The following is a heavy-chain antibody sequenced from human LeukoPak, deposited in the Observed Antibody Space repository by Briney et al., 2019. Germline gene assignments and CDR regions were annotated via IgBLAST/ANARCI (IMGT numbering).Heavy chain of an antibody. V-gene: IGHV3-23*01. J-gene: IGHJ4*02. CDR3: ANQVGATFN. Sequence: GGSLRLSCAASGFTFSSYAMSWVRQAPGKGLEWVSGIGGSSDSTYYADSVKGRFTISRENSKNTLYLQMNSLRAEDTAVYYCANQVGATFNWGQGTLVTVSS. CDR1: GFTFSSYA. D-gene: IGHD1-26*01. CDR2: IGGSSDST.